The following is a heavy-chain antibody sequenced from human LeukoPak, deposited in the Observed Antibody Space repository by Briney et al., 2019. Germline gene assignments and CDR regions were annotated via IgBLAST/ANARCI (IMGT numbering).Heavy chain of an antibody. Sequence: SETLSLTCTVSGASISSYYWSWIRQPPGKGLEWIGYIYYSGTTNYNPSLKSRVTISVDTSKNQLSLKLGSVTAADTAVYYCARAVSYLDPFNYWGQGTLVTVSS. CDR1: GASISSYY. J-gene: IGHJ4*02. CDR2: IYYSGTT. CDR3: ARAVSYLDPFNY. V-gene: IGHV4-59*08. D-gene: IGHD1-26*01.